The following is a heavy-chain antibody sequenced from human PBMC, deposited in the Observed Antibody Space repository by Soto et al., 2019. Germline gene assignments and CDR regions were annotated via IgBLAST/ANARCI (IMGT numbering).Heavy chain of an antibody. D-gene: IGHD3-16*02. Sequence: QVQLVQSGAEVKKPGASVKVSCKASGYTFTSYDINWVRQATGQGLEWMGWMNPNSGNTGYAQKFQGRVTMTRNTPISTAYMELSSLRSEDTAVYYCASSIMITFGGVIVNDYWGQGTLVTVSS. CDR1: GYTFTSYD. V-gene: IGHV1-8*01. CDR3: ASSIMITFGGVIVNDY. CDR2: MNPNSGNT. J-gene: IGHJ4*02.